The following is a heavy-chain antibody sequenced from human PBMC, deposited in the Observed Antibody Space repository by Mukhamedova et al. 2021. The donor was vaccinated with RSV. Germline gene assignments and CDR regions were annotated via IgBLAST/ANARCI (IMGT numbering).Heavy chain of an antibody. Sequence: GKGLEWVSAISGSGGSTYYADPVKGRFTISRDNSKNTLYLQGNSLRAEDTAVYYCAKDLMATKPFYFDYWGQGTLVTVSS. CDR2: ISGSGGST. V-gene: IGHV3-23*01. J-gene: IGHJ4*02. CDR3: AKDLMATKPFYFDY. D-gene: IGHD5-24*01.